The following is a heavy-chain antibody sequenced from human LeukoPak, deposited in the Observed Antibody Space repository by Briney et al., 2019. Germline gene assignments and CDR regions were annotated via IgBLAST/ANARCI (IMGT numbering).Heavy chain of an antibody. J-gene: IGHJ4*02. CDR2: IWYDGSSQ. Sequence: PGGSLRLSCTASGFSFSAYGMHWVRQAPGKGLEWVAVIWYDGSSQYYADSVKGRFTISRDNSKNTLFLQMNSLRAEDTAVYYCARAAPPLPVLRYYFDYWGQGTLVTVSS. V-gene: IGHV3-33*01. CDR1: GFSFSAYG. CDR3: ARAAPPLPVLRYYFDY.